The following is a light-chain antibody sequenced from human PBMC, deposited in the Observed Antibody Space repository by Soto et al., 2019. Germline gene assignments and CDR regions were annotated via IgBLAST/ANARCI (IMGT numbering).Light chain of an antibody. J-gene: IGLJ1*01. CDR1: SSDVENYHL. CDR2: DGN. CDR3: CSYAGSSTYV. Sequence: QSSLTQPASVSGSPGQSITISCTGISSDVENYHLVSWYQQHPGKAPKLMIYDGNKRPSGVSNRFSGSKSGNTASLTISGLQAEDEADYYCCSYAGSSTYVFGTGTKLTVL. V-gene: IGLV2-23*01.